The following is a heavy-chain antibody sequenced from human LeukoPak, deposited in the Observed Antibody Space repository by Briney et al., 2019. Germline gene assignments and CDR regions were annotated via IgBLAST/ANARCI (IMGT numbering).Heavy chain of an antibody. CDR3: PKAPYCNTTKCYRGYYMDV. V-gene: IGHV3-23*01. J-gene: IGHJ6*03. Sequence: GGSLRLSCAASGFTFSSYAMSWVRQAPGKGLEWVSSISGSVGSTYYADSVKGRFTISRDNSKNTLYLQMNSLRAEDTAVYYCPKAPYCNTTKCYRGYYMDVWGKGTTVTVSS. CDR2: ISGSVGST. CDR1: GFTFSSYA. D-gene: IGHD2-2*01.